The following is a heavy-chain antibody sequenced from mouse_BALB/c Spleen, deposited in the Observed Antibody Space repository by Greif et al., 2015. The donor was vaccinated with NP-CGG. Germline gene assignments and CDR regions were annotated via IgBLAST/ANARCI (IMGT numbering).Heavy chain of an antibody. V-gene: IGHV5-6*01. CDR1: GFTFSSYG. CDR2: ISSGGSYT. CDR3: ARHEGLGY. J-gene: IGHJ2*01. Sequence: EVNVVESGGDLVKPGGSLKLSCAASGFTFSSYGMSWVRQTPDKRLEWVATISSGGSYTYYPDSVKGRFTISRDNAKNTLYLQMSSLKSEDTAMYYCARHEGLGYWGQGTTLTVSS.